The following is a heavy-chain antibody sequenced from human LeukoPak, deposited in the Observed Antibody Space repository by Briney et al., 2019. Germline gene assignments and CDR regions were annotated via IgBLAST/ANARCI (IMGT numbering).Heavy chain of an antibody. Sequence: SETLSLTCIVSGGFINNFYWSWIRQPPGKGLEWIGYVSNSGNTNYNPSFRSRFTISVDTSKNQFSLKLSSVTAADTAVYYCARGDTSGYSGSCGMDVWGQGTTVTVSS. J-gene: IGHJ6*02. V-gene: IGHV4-59*08. CDR1: GGFINNFY. CDR2: VSNSGNT. CDR3: ARGDTSGYSGSCGMDV. D-gene: IGHD5-12*01.